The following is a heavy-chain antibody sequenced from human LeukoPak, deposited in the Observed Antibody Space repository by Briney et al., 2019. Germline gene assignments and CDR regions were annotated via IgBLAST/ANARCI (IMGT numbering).Heavy chain of an antibody. J-gene: IGHJ4*02. Sequence: SVKVSCKASGGTFSSYAISWVRQAPGQGLEWMGGIIPIFGTANYAQKFQGRVTITADKSTSTAYMEPSSLRSEDTAVYYCARSSDIVVVTGQQPLDYWGQGTLVTVSS. V-gene: IGHV1-69*06. CDR1: GGTFSSYA. CDR2: IIPIFGTA. D-gene: IGHD2-21*02. CDR3: ARSSDIVVVTGQQPLDY.